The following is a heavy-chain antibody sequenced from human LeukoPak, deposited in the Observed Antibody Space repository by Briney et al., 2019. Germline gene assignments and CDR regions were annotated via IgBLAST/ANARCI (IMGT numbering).Heavy chain of an antibody. CDR3: AIFVFDY. Sequence: PSETLSLTCAVYGGSFSGYYWSWIRQPPGKGLEWIGEINHSGSTNYNPSLKSRVTISVDTSKNQFSLKLSSVTAADTAVYYCAIFVFDYWGQGTLVTVSS. J-gene: IGHJ4*02. D-gene: IGHD3-3*01. V-gene: IGHV4-34*01. CDR1: GGSFSGYY. CDR2: INHSGST.